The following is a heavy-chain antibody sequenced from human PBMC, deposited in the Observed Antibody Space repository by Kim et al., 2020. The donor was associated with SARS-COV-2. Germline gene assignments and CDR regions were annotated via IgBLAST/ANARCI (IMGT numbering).Heavy chain of an antibody. J-gene: IGHJ5*02. CDR3: AREADIVVVPAARAVDP. Sequence: SETLSLTCAVYGGSFSGYYWSWIRQPPGKGLEWIGEINHSGSTNYNPSLKSRVTISVDTSKNQFSLKLSSVTAADTAVYYCAREADIVVVPAARAVDPWGQGTLVTVSS. V-gene: IGHV4-34*01. CDR1: GGSFSGYY. D-gene: IGHD2-2*01. CDR2: INHSGST.